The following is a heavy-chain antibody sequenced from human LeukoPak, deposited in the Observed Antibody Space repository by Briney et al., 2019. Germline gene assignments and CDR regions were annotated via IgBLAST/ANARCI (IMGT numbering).Heavy chain of an antibody. CDR1: GFTFSSYA. D-gene: IGHD6-19*01. Sequence: PGRSLRLSCAASGFTFSSYAMHWVRQAPGKGLEWVANMKQDGSEKYYVDSVKGRFTISRDNAKNSLYLQMNSLRAEDTAVYYCARDTIAVEGYWFDPWGQGTLVTVSS. CDR3: ARDTIAVEGYWFDP. J-gene: IGHJ5*02. V-gene: IGHV3-7*05. CDR2: MKQDGSEK.